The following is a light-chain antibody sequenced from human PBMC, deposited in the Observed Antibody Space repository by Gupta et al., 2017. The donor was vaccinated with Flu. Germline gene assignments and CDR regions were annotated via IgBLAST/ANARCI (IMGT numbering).Light chain of an antibody. V-gene: IGKV1-5*03. CDR3: QQYNNWLNT. CDR1: QSIDSW. CDR2: KAS. J-gene: IGKJ2*01. Sequence: IQMTQSPSTLSASVGDRVTITCRASQSIDSWLAWYQQKPGKAPKLLIYKASILESGAPTRFSGSGSGTEFTLTISSLQPDDLATYYCQQYNNWLNTFGPGTKLELK.